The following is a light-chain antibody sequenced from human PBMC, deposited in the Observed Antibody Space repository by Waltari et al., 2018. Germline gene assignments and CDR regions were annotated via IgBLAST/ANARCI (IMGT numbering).Light chain of an antibody. V-gene: IGLV1-44*01. CDR3: AAWDDSLNGYV. J-gene: IGLJ1*01. CDR2: SNN. Sequence: QSVLTRPPPASGTPGQRGTLSCSGSSSNIGSNTVNWYQQVPGTAPKLLIYSNNQRPSGVPDRFSGSKSGTSASLAISGLQSGDEADYYCAAWDDSLNGYVFGTGTKVTVL. CDR1: SSNIGSNT.